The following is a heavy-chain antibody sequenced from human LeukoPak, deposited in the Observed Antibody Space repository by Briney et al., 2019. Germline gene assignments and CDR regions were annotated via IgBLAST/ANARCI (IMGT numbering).Heavy chain of an antibody. D-gene: IGHD3-22*01. J-gene: IGHJ2*01. Sequence: KPSETLSLTCTVSGGSISSYYWSWIRQPPGKGLEWIGYIYYSGSTNYNPSLKSRVTISVDTSKNQFSLKLSSVTAADTAVYYCARVGRVTMKVVVKPNWYFDLWGRGTLVTVSS. CDR1: GGSISSYY. CDR2: IYYSGST. CDR3: ARVGRVTMKVVVKPNWYFDL. V-gene: IGHV4-59*01.